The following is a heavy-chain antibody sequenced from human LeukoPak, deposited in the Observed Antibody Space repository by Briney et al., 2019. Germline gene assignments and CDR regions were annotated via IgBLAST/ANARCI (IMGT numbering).Heavy chain of an antibody. V-gene: IGHV3-48*03. D-gene: IGHD5-24*01. CDR1: GFTLRSYE. CDR3: ARGQFPDY. CDR2: IDSSGNTI. J-gene: IGHJ4*02. Sequence: PGGSLGLSCVASGFTLRSYEMNWVRQAPGKGLEWVSYIDSSGNTISYADSVKGRFTISRDNAKNSLYLQMNSLRAEDTAVYYCARGQFPDYWGQGTLVTVSS.